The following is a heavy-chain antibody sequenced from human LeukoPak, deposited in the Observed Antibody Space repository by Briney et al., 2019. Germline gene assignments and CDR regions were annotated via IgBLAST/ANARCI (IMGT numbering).Heavy chain of an antibody. J-gene: IGHJ4*02. CDR2: ISYDGSNK. V-gene: IGHV3-30*18. CDR3: AKSRYHFDY. CDR1: GFTFSSYG. D-gene: IGHD3-9*01. Sequence: GRSLRLSCAASGFTFSSYGMHWVRQAPGKGLEWVAVISYDGSNKYYADSVKGRFTISRDNSKNTLYLQMNGLRAEDTAVYYCAKSRYHFDYWGQGTLVTVSS.